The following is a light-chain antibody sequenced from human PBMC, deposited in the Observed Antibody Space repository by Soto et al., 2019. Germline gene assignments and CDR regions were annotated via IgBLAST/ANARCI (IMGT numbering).Light chain of an antibody. Sequence: DIVLTQSPLSLSVTPGEPASISCRSSQSLLYSNGYNYLDWYLQKPGQSPQLLIYLGSSRASGVPDRFSGGGSGTDFTLKISRVEAEDVGIYYCMQALQTPPTFGQGTKVDIK. J-gene: IGKJ1*01. CDR1: QSLLYSNGYNY. V-gene: IGKV2-28*01. CDR2: LGS. CDR3: MQALQTPPT.